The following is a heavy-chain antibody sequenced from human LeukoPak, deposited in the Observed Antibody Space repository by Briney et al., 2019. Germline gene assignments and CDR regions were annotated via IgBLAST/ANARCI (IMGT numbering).Heavy chain of an antibody. CDR2: IRYDGSNK. D-gene: IGHD2-2*01. CDR1: GFTFSSYA. CDR3: AKDEYCSSTSCYPYYYYYYYMDV. V-gene: IGHV3-30*02. J-gene: IGHJ6*03. Sequence: PGGSLRLSCAASGFTFSSYAMHWVRQAPGKGLEWVAFIRYDGSNKYYADSVKGRFTISRDNSKNTLYLQMNSLRAEDTAVYYCAKDEYCSSTSCYPYYYYYYYMDVWGKGTTVTVSS.